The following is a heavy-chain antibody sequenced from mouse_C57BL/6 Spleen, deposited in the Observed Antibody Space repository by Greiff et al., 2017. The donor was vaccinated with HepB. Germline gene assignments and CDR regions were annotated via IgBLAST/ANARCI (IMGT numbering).Heavy chain of an antibody. CDR1: GYAFSSSW. D-gene: IGHD1-1*01. V-gene: IGHV1-82*01. CDR3: ARSNPYYGSSYFDY. Sequence: QVHVKQSGPELVKPGASVKISCKASGYAFSSSWMNWVKQRPGKGLEWIGRIYPGDGDTNYNGKFKGKATLTADKSSSTAYMQLSSLTSEDSAVYFCARSNPYYGSSYFDYWGQGTTLTVSS. CDR2: IYPGDGDT. J-gene: IGHJ2*01.